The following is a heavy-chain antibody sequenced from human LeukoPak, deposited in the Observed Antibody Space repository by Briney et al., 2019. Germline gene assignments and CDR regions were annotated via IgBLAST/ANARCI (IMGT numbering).Heavy chain of an antibody. Sequence: SETLSLTCTVSGGSISSYYWSWIRQPPGKGLEWIGYIYYSGSTNYNPSLKSRVTISVDTSRNQFSLKLSSVTAADTAVYYCARHPITIFRVVRYFDYWGQGTLVTVSS. CDR2: IYYSGST. D-gene: IGHD3-3*01. CDR1: GGSISSYY. J-gene: IGHJ4*02. CDR3: ARHPITIFRVVRYFDY. V-gene: IGHV4-59*08.